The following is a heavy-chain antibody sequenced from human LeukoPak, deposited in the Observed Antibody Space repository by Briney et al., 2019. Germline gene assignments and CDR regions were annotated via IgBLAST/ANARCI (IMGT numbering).Heavy chain of an antibody. D-gene: IGHD5-12*01. J-gene: IGHJ4*02. Sequence: GGSLRLSCTASGFTFDDYGMSWVRQAPGKGLEWVSGINWNGGSTGYADSVKGRFTISRDNAKNSLYLQMNSLRAEDTALYYCARGARYSGSRGAVYWGQGTLVTVSS. CDR3: ARGARYSGSRGAVY. V-gene: IGHV3-20*04. CDR2: INWNGGST. CDR1: GFTFDDYG.